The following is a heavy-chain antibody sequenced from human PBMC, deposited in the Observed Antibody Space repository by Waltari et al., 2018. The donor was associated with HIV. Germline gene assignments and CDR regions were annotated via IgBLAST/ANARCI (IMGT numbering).Heavy chain of an antibody. CDR2: IKQDGSEK. Sequence: EVPLVESGGGLVQPGGSLRLSWAASGFTFSRYWMSWVRQAPGNVLEWVANIKQDGSEKHYVDSVKGRFTISRDNAKKSLYLQMNSLRAEDTAGYYCARMGLMMYAIGAFDIWGQGTMVTVSS. J-gene: IGHJ3*02. V-gene: IGHV3-7*04. D-gene: IGHD2-8*01. CDR1: GFTFSRYW. CDR3: ARMGLMMYAIGAFDI.